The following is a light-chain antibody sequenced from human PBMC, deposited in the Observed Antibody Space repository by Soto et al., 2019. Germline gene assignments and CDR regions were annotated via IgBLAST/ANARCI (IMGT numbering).Light chain of an antibody. CDR3: LQHNTYPLT. Sequence: DIQMTQSPSAMSASVGDRVTITCRASQGISTYLAWFQQKPGEVPKRLIYGASSLQSGLPSRFSGSGSGTEFILTISSLQPEDFATYYCLQHNTYPLTVGGGTKVEIK. J-gene: IGKJ4*01. CDR1: QGISTY. CDR2: GAS. V-gene: IGKV1-17*03.